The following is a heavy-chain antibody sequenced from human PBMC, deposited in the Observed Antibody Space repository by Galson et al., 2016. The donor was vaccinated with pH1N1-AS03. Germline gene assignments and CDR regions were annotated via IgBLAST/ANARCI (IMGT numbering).Heavy chain of an antibody. D-gene: IGHD2-21*02. CDR1: ELTFSGSA. J-gene: IGHJ6*03. CDR3: AGRGGDRGDSSYYYYLDV. Sequence: SLRLSCAASELTFSGSAVHWVRQAPGKGLEWVGRIRSKTNTYATAYAESVKGRFTISRDESKNTAYLEMNGLKSEDTAVYYCAGRGGDRGDSSYYYYLDVWGRGTPVTVSS. CDR2: IRSKTNTYAT. V-gene: IGHV3-73*01.